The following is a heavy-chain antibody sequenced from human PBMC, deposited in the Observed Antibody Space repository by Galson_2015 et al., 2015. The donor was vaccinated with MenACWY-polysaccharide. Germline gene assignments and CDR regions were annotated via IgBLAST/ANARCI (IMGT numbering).Heavy chain of an antibody. V-gene: IGHV3-73*01. Sequence: APRHSRGAWGVTFSDAAIHWGRQACGKGLEREGRNRSKANNYATGYAASVKGRFTISRDDSKNTAYLQMISLKTEDTAVYFCTRDMRTLDFWSQGTLVTVSS. CDR2: NRSKANNYAT. CDR3: TRDMRTLDF. J-gene: IGHJ4*02. D-gene: IGHD2-15*01. CDR1: GVTFSDAA.